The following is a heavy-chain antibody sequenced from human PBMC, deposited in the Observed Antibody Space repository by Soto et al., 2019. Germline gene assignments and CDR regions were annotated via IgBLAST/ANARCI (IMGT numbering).Heavy chain of an antibody. V-gene: IGHV4-30-2*06. Sequence: QLRLQESGSGLVKPSQTLSLTCAVSSGSVSSGGFSWNWIRQSPGQGLEWIGDIWRVVSTSYNPSLKSRVTMSLDRSKSMFSLKLSSVTAADTAVYYCARGVRVGNSVVPQYFDYWGQGILVTVS. CDR2: IWRVVST. D-gene: IGHD5-12*01. J-gene: IGHJ4*02. CDR1: SGSVSSGGFS. CDR3: ARGVRVGNSVVPQYFDY.